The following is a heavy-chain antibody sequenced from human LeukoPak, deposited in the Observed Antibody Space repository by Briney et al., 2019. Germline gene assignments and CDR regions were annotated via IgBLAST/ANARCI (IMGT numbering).Heavy chain of an antibody. Sequence: ASVKVSCKPSGYTFTACYIHWVRQAPGQGLEWMGWINPNGGGTNYAQTFQGRVTMTGDTSINTAYMELSRLTSDDTAVYYCARGDIYLDYWGQGTLVTVSS. CDR1: GYTFTACY. V-gene: IGHV1-2*02. J-gene: IGHJ4*02. CDR3: ARGDIYLDY. CDR2: INPNGGGT.